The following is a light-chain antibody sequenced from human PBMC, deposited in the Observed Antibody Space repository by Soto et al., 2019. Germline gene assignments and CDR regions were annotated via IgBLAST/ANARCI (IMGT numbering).Light chain of an antibody. Sequence: EIVLTQSPGTLSLSPGERATLFCRASQSLSASYLAWYQQKPGQAPRLLMYGISRRATGIPDRFSGSGSGTDFTLTITRLEPEDFAVYYCQQYVTSSPRTFGQGTKVDIK. CDR1: QSLSASY. V-gene: IGKV3-20*01. CDR3: QQYVTSSPRT. J-gene: IGKJ1*01. CDR2: GIS.